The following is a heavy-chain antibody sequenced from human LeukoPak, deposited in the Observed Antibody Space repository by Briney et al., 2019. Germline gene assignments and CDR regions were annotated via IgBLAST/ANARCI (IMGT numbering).Heavy chain of an antibody. D-gene: IGHD3-22*01. J-gene: IGHJ3*02. V-gene: IGHV4-34*01. Sequence: SETLSLTCAVSVRSFSVYYCTWIRQPPGKGLGWIGEINHSGSTNYNPSLKSRVTISVDTSKYQFSLKLSSVTAADTAVYYCQRLIRGGEDTPMVTMIVVRAKSGAFDIWGQGTMVTVSS. CDR1: VRSFSVYY. CDR3: QRLIRGGEDTPMVTMIVVRAKSGAFDI. CDR2: INHSGST.